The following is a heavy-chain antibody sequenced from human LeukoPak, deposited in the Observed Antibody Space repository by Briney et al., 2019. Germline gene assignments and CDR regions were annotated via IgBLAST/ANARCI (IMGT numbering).Heavy chain of an antibody. D-gene: IGHD3-22*01. V-gene: IGHV3-23*01. CDR2: ISGSGDSR. J-gene: IGHJ4*02. Sequence: GGSLRLSCAASGFTFSSCAMSWVRQAPGKGLEWVSLISGSGDSRYYADSVKGRFTISRDNAKNTLYLQMNSLRVEDTAVYYCASGGGRYYDSSGNPPSHFDYWGQGTLVTVSS. CDR1: GFTFSSCA. CDR3: ASGGGRYYDSSGNPPSHFDY.